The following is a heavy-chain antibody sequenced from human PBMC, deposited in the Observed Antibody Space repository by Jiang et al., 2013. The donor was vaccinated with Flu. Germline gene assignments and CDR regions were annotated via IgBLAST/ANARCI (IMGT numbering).Heavy chain of an antibody. J-gene: IGHJ6*02. D-gene: IGHD5-18*01. Sequence: LLKPSETLSLTCAVYGGSFSGYYWSWIRQPPGKGLEWIGEINHSGSTNYNPSLKSRVTISVDTSKNQFSLKLSSVTAADTAVYYCARGSPGIQLFRYYYYGMDVWGQGTTVTVSS. CDR1: GGSFSGYY. CDR3: ARGSPGIQLFRYYYYGMDV. V-gene: IGHV4-34*01. CDR2: INHSGST.